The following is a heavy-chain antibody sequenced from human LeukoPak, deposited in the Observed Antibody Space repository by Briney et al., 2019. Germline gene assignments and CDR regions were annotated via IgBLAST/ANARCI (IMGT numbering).Heavy chain of an antibody. J-gene: IGHJ4*02. D-gene: IGHD3-22*01. V-gene: IGHV4-39*01. Sequence: SETLSLTCTVSGGSISSSSYYWGWIRQPPGKGLEWIGSIYYSGSTYYNPSLKSRVTISVDTSKNQFSLKLSSVTAADTAVYYCARHSIVPYYYDGSGYYIDYWGQGTLVTVSS. CDR3: ARHSIVPYYYDGSGYYIDY. CDR2: IYYSGST. CDR1: GGSISSSSYY.